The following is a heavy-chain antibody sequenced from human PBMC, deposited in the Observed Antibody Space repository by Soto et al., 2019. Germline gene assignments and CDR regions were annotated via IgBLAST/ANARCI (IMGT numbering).Heavy chain of an antibody. Sequence: EGQLVESGGGLVQPGESLTLSCTTSGFTFSGSAIHWVRQASGRGLEWVGRIRSKSNNYATSYAASVKGRFTISGDDSTYTAFLQMSGLKSEDTAVYFCTSASSGDYDWLDWFDPWGQGSLVTVSS. V-gene: IGHV3-73*02. J-gene: IGHJ5*02. CDR1: GFTFSGSA. D-gene: IGHD4-17*01. CDR3: TSASSGDYDWLDWFDP. CDR2: IRSKSNNYAT.